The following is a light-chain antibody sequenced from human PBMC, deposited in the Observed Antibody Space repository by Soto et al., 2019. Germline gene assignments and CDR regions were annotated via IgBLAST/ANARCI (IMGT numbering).Light chain of an antibody. CDR3: QAWDSSTVV. J-gene: IGLJ2*01. V-gene: IGLV3-1*01. CDR1: KLGTKY. Sequence: SYELTQPPSVSVSPAQTASISCSGDKLGTKYASWYQQKPGQSPRLVIYQNNRRPSGIPERFSGSNSGNTATLTITGTQAMDEADYYCQAWDSSTVVFGGGTQLTVL. CDR2: QNN.